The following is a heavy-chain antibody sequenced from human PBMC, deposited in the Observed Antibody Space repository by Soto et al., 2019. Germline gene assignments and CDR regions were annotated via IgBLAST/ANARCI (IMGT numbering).Heavy chain of an antibody. J-gene: IGHJ5*02. D-gene: IGHD6-19*01. Sequence: TLSLTCGVSGGTIRSPDWWTWVCQPPGKGLEWIGEIFQSGSTNYTPSLESRVTISVDKSKNQFSLTLTSVTAADTAVYFCARGRGRYSSGWSWFDPWGQGILVTVSS. CDR2: IFQSGST. CDR1: GGTIRSPDW. V-gene: IGHV4-4*01. CDR3: ARGRGRYSSGWSWFDP.